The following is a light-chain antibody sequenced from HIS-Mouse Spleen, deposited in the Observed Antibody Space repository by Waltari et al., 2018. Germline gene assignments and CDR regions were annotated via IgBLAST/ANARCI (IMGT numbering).Light chain of an antibody. CDR3: AAWDDSLSGPV. J-gene: IGLJ3*02. Sequence: QSVLTQPPSASGTPGQRVTISCSGSSSNIGSNYVYWYQQLPGTAPKLLIYRNNRRASGVRGRFCGSKSGTSASLAMSGLRSEDEADYYCAAWDDSLSGPVFGGGTKLTVL. CDR2: RNN. CDR1: SSNIGSNY. V-gene: IGLV1-47*01.